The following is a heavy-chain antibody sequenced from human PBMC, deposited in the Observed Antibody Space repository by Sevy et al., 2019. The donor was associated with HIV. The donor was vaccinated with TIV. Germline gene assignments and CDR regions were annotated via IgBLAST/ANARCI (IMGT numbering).Heavy chain of an antibody. CDR3: VRNGGAYDAGFDP. J-gene: IGHJ5*02. D-gene: IGHD3-22*01. CDR2: ISSSDSTT. V-gene: IGHV3-48*03. Sequence: GGSLRLSCVASGFTFSNYDMNWVRQAPGKGLEWVSKISSSDSTTYYADSLKGRFTISRDKAKKSLYLQMNNLRAEDTALYYCVRNGGAYDAGFDPWGQGTLVTVSS. CDR1: GFTFSNYD.